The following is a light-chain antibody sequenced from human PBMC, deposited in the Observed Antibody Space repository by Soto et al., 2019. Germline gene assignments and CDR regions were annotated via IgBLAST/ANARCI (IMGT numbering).Light chain of an antibody. CDR3: QKYDTAPLT. Sequence: EIVLTQSPGTLSLSPGERATLSCRASQSVSYYLAWYQQKPGQAPRLLIYDASSRATGVPDRFSGSGSGTDFTLTITSLQHQGIATYFCQKYDTAPLTFGGGTKVEI. J-gene: IGKJ4*01. CDR2: DAS. V-gene: IGKV3-20*01. CDR1: QSVSYY.